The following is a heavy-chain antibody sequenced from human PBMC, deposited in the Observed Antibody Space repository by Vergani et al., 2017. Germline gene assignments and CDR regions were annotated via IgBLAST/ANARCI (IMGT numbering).Heavy chain of an antibody. Sequence: QVQLQESGPGLVKPSETLSLTCTVPGGSISSYYWSWIRQPPGKGLEWIGYIYYSGSTNYNPPLKSRVTISVDTSKNQFSLKLSSVTAADTAVYYCAGDGRLGGFDYWGQGTLVTVSS. J-gene: IGHJ4*02. V-gene: IGHV4-59*01. CDR2: IYYSGST. CDR3: AGDGRLGGFDY. D-gene: IGHD3-16*01. CDR1: GGSISSYY.